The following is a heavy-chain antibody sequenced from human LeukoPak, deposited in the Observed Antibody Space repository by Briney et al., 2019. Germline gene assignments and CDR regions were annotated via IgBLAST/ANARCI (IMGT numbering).Heavy chain of an antibody. CDR2: IIPIFGTA. CDR1: GGTFSSYA. V-gene: IGHV1-69*06. CDR3: ARGSYYYDSSGYYSGRWFDP. Sequence: ASVKVSCKASGGTFSSYAISWVRQAPGQGLEWMGGIIPIFGTANYAQKFQGRVTITADKSTSTAYMELSSLRSEDTAVYYCARGSYYYDSSGYYSGRWFDPWGQGTLVTVSS. J-gene: IGHJ5*02. D-gene: IGHD3-22*01.